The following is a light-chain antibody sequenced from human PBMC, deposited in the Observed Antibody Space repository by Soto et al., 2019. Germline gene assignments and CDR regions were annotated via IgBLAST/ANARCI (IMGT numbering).Light chain of an antibody. Sequence: SPYGIGTLSCRASQSVSTNVAWHQQRPGQAPRLLIYGASTRATGVPARFSGGGSGTEFTLTITSLQSEDFAAYWCQHHDNWPLTSGPGTRPEI. V-gene: IGKV3D-15*01. CDR2: GAS. J-gene: IGKJ5*01. CDR1: QSVSTN. CDR3: QHHDNWPLT.